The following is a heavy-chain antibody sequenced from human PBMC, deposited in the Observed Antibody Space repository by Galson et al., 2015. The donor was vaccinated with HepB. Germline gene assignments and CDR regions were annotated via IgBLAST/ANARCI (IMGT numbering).Heavy chain of an antibody. CDR2: IYWDDDK. J-gene: IGHJ2*01. CDR1: GFSLTTSGVA. V-gene: IGHV2-5*02. CDR3: AHKEGPPGRAARTRWYFDL. D-gene: IGHD6-6*01. Sequence: PALVKPTQTLTLTCTFSGFSLTTSGVAVGWIRQPPGKALEWLALIYWDDDKRYSPSLNSRLIITKDTSKNQVVLTMTNMDPVDTATYYCAHKEGPPGRAARTRWYFDLWGRGILVTVSS.